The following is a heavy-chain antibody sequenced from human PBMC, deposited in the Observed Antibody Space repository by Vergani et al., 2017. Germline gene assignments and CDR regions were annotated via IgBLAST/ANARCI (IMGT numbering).Heavy chain of an antibody. CDR1: GFSLSNSGVS. CDR2: IYWADDK. Sequence: QITLKESGPTLVKPTQTLTLTCTFSGFSLSNSGVSVVWVRQPPGKALEWLALIYWADDKRASPSLKSRLTIAKDTSKNQGILKLTNMDPVDTATYFCAHTRYCSSTSCYLDYWGQGTLVTVSS. V-gene: IGHV2-5*02. D-gene: IGHD2-2*01. J-gene: IGHJ4*02. CDR3: AHTRYCSSTSCYLDY.